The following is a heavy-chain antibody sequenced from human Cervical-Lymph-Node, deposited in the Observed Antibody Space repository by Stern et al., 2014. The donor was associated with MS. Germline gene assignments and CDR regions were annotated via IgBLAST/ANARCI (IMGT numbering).Heavy chain of an antibody. Sequence: VQLVQSGGGLAQPGGSLRLSCAASGLTVSSNYMTWVRQAPGKGLEWVSLIYAGSITHYADSVKGRFTISRDNSENILYLQMNNLRVEDTAVYYCTREMAARRFDPWGQGTLVIVSS. CDR1: GLTVSSNY. CDR3: TREMAARRFDP. CDR2: IYAGSIT. V-gene: IGHV3-66*01. J-gene: IGHJ5*02. D-gene: IGHD6-6*01.